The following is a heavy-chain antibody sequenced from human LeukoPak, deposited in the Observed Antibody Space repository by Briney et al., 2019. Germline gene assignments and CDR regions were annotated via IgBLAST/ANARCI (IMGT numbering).Heavy chain of an antibody. CDR1: GGTFSSYA. D-gene: IGHD3-10*01. CDR3: ARGRDNTSYYYGSGSRNDAFDI. Sequence: SVKVSCKASGGTFSSYAISWVRQAPGQGLEWMGRIIAIFGTANYAQKFQGRVTITTDESTSTAYMELSSQRSEDTSVYYCARGRDNTSYYYGSGSRNDAFDIWGQGTMVTVSS. CDR2: IIAIFGTA. V-gene: IGHV1-69*05. J-gene: IGHJ3*02.